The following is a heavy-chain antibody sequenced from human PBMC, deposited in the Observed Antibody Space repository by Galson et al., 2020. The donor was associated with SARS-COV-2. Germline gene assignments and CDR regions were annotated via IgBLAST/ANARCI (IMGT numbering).Heavy chain of an antibody. CDR1: GGSFSDYY. D-gene: IGHD3-22*01. V-gene: IGHV4-34*01. J-gene: IGHJ4*02. CDR3: ARGNRDINMILVVITAGNYHFDG. CDR2: VHHSGTT. Sequence: SETLSLTCAVYGGSFSDYYWTWIRQPPGKGLEWIGEVHHSGTTNYNSSLKTRVTISVDTSKNQFSLKLSSVTAADTAVYYCARGNRDINMILVVITAGNYHFDGWCQGTLVTVAS.